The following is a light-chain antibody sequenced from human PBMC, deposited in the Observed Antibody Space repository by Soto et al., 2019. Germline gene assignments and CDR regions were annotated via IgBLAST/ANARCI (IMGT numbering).Light chain of an antibody. CDR3: QQRGEWPPGAT. CDR1: QSVDND. J-gene: IGKJ5*01. Sequence: EIVMTQSPATLSVSPGDRATLACRASQSVDNDLAWYQQKPGQPPRLLIYDATTRATGIPARFSGSGSGTDFTLTISSLEPEDFAVYYCQQRGEWPPGATFGQGTRLEIK. V-gene: IGKV3-11*01. CDR2: DAT.